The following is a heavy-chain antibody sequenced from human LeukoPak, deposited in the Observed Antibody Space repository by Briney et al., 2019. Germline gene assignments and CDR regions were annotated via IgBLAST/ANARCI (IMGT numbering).Heavy chain of an antibody. V-gene: IGHV4-39*07. CDR2: IYYSGST. J-gene: IGHJ3*02. CDR1: GGSISSSSYY. Sequence: PSETLSLTCTVSGGSISSSSYYWGWIRQPPGKGLEWIGYIYYSGSTNYNPSLKSRVTISVDTSKNQFSLRLSSVTAADTAVYYCARASGSYWMAFDIWGQGTMVTVSS. CDR3: ARASGSYWMAFDI. D-gene: IGHD1-26*01.